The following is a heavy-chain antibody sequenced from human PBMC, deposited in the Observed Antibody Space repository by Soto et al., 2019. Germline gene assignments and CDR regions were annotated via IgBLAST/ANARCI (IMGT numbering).Heavy chain of an antibody. CDR1: GYIFVNYG. CDR3: VMVYNYGTPTPQDV. D-gene: IGHD2-8*01. J-gene: IGHJ6*02. CDR2: ISPYTGNT. Sequence: QVQLVQSGDEVKKPGASVKVSCKASGYIFVNYGIAWVRQAPGQGLEWMGWISPYTGNTHSATKVQGRLTMTTDTSTSTAYMAQGSLTADNTAVYYCVMVYNYGTPTPQDVWGQGTTVTVSS. V-gene: IGHV1-18*01.